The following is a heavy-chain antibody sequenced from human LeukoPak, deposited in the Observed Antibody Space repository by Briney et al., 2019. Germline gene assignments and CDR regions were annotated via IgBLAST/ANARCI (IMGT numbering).Heavy chain of an antibody. CDR2: IWHDGNNK. CDR1: GFTFSSYG. CDR3: ARGPGSSVYASAIDH. Sequence: GRSLRLSCAASGFTFSSYGMHWVRQAPGKGLEWAAVIWHDGNNKYYADSAKGRFTISRDNSKNTLYLQMNSLRAEDTAVYYCARGPGSSVYASAIDHWGQGTLVTVSS. D-gene: IGHD2-8*01. J-gene: IGHJ4*02. V-gene: IGHV3-33*01.